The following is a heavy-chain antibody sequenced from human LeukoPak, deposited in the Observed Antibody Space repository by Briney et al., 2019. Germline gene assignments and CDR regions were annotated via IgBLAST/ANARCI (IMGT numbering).Heavy chain of an antibody. V-gene: IGHV3-48*04. CDR2: IYSSDTT. CDR1: GFTFSGYA. D-gene: IGHD3-16*01. J-gene: IGHJ4*02. CDR3: TGGATGY. Sequence: GGSLRLSCAASGFTFSGYAMNWVRQAPGKGLEWVSHIYSSDTTYADSVKGRFTISRDNSNNSLYLQMNTVRSEDTAFYYCTGGATGYWGQGTLVTVSS.